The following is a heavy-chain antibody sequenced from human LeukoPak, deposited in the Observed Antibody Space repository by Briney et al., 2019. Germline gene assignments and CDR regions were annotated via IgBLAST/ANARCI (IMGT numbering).Heavy chain of an antibody. CDR3: AREGRGSQAFDY. D-gene: IGHD3-10*01. J-gene: IGHJ4*02. CDR1: GGSISSSSYY. CDR2: IYYSGST. V-gene: IGHV4-61*01. Sequence: PSETLSLTCTVSGGSISSSSYYWGWIRQPPGKGLEWIGYIYYSGSTNYNPSLKSRVTISVDTSKNQFSLKLSSVTAADTAVYYCAREGRGSQAFDYWGQGTLVTVSS.